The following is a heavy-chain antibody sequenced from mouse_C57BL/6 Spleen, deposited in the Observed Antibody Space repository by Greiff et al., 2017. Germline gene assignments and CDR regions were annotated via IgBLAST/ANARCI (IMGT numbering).Heavy chain of an antibody. V-gene: IGHV1-53*01. CDR3: ASGGSLYYFDY. D-gene: IGHD6-2*01. Sequence: VQLQQPGTELVKPGASVKLSCKASGYTFTSYWMHWVKQRPGQGLEWIGNINPSNGGTNYNEKFKSKDTLTVDKSSSTAYMQLSSLTSEDSAVYYWASGGSLYYFDYWGQGTTLTVSS. CDR1: GYTFTSYW. CDR2: INPSNGGT. J-gene: IGHJ2*01.